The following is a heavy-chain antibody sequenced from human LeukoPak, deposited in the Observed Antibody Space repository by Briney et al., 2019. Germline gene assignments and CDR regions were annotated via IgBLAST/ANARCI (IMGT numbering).Heavy chain of an antibody. D-gene: IGHD1-20*01. CDR3: ARAVTGTSSGAGTDY. V-gene: IGHV4-34*01. J-gene: IGHJ4*02. Sequence: SETLSLTCAVYGGSFSDYYWSWIRQPPGKGLEWIGEINHSGSTDYNPSLKSRVTISIDKSKNQFSLKLSSVTAADTAVYYCARAVTGTSSGAGTDYWGQGTLVTVSS. CDR2: INHSGST. CDR1: GGSFSDYY.